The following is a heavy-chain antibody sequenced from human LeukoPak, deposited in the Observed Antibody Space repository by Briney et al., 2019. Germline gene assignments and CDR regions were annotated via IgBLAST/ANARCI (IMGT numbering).Heavy chain of an antibody. Sequence: PSETLSLTCAVYGGSFSGYYWSWIRQPPGKGLEWIGEINHSGSTNYNPSLKSRVTISVDTSKNQFSLKLSSVTAADTAVYYCARDRADFWSGYYYEPWGQGTLVTVSS. CDR2: INHSGST. CDR1: GGSFSGYY. CDR3: ARDRADFWSGYYYEP. J-gene: IGHJ5*02. V-gene: IGHV4-34*01. D-gene: IGHD3-3*01.